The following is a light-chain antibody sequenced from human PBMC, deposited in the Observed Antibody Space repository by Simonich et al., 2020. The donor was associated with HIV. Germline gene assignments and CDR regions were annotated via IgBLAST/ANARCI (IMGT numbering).Light chain of an antibody. CDR2: GAS. CDR1: QSVSSN. Sequence: EIVMTHSPATLSVSPGERTTLSFRASQSVSSNFAWYQQKPDQAPTLLIYGASTRATVIPARFSGSGSGTEFTLTISSLQSEDFAVYYCQQYNNWPYTFGQGTKLEIK. J-gene: IGKJ2*01. CDR3: QQYNNWPYT. V-gene: IGKV3-15*01.